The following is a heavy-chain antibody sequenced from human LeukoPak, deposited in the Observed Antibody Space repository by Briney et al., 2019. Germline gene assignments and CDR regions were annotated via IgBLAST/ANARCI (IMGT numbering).Heavy chain of an antibody. J-gene: IGHJ4*02. CDR3: AKVEEEPRFRGVDY. CDR2: IRYDGSSK. CDR1: GFTFSSYG. D-gene: IGHD1-26*01. V-gene: IGHV3-30*02. Sequence: GGSLRLSCAASGFTFSSYGMHWVRQAPGKGLEWVAFIRYDGSSKYYADSVKGRFTISRDNSKNTLYLQMNSLRAEDTAVYYCAKVEEEPRFRGVDYWGQGTLVTVSS.